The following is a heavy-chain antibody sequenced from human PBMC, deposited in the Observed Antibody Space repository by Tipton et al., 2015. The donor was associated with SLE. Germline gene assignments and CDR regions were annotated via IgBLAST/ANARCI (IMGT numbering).Heavy chain of an antibody. CDR3: ARDTGNIVVVPVGGGYFQH. V-gene: IGHV3-33*01. CDR2: IWSDGTNE. Sequence: SGFTFSSYGMHWVRQAPGKGLEWMAAIWSDGTNEYYADSAKGRFTISRDNSKNTLYLQMNSLRVEDTAVYYCARDTGNIVVVPVGGGYFQHWGQGTLVTVSS. D-gene: IGHD2-2*01. J-gene: IGHJ1*01. CDR1: GFTFSSYG.